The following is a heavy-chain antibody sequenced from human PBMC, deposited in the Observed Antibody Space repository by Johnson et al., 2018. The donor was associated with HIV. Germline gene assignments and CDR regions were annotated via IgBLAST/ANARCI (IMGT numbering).Heavy chain of an antibody. D-gene: IGHD6-13*01. CDR2: INWNGGST. J-gene: IGHJ3*02. Sequence: VQLVESGGGLVQPGGSLRLSCAASGFTVSSNYMSWVRQAPGKGLEWVSGINWNGGSTSYADSMKGRFTISRDNARNSLYLQMNSLRAEDTALYFCARGKGAAVGLDAFDIWGHGTMVTVSS. CDR3: ARGKGAAVGLDAFDI. CDR1: GFTVSSNY. V-gene: IGHV3-20*04.